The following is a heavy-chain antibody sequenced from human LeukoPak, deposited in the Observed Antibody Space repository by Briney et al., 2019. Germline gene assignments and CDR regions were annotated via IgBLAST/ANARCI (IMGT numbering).Heavy chain of an antibody. CDR3: ARDRSLKVYYMDV. J-gene: IGHJ6*03. Sequence: ASVKVSCKAPGYTFNQYYLHWVRQAPGQGLEWMGWINPISGDTSYAPRFQGRVTMTRDTSISTAYMELSSLRSDDTAVYYCARDRSLKVYYMDVWGRGTTVTVSS. CDR1: GYTFNQYY. V-gene: IGHV1-2*02. CDR2: INPISGDT.